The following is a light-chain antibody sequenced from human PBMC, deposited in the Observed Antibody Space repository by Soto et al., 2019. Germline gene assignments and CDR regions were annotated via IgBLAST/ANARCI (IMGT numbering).Light chain of an antibody. V-gene: IGLV2-23*01. CDR3: LLYYGGARV. CDR1: SSDFGTYNL. CDR2: EGT. J-gene: IGLJ3*02. Sequence: QSVLTQPASVSGSPGQSITISCTGKSSDFGTYNLVSWYQQYPGKAPKLIIYEGTKRPPGVSDRFSGSESGNTASLTISGLQTEDEAEYYCLLYYGGARVFGGGTKVTVL.